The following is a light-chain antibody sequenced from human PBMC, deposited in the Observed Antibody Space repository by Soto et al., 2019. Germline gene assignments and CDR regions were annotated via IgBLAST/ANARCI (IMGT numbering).Light chain of an antibody. Sequence: EIVMTQSPATLSVSPGESATLSCRASQSVSIQLAWYQQKPGKAPRLLIHGESTRETGFPDRLSGSGSGTDFTLTISSLQSEDFAIYYCQQYNNWPWTFGQGTKVDIK. V-gene: IGKV3-15*01. J-gene: IGKJ1*01. CDR3: QQYNNWPWT. CDR2: GES. CDR1: QSVSIQ.